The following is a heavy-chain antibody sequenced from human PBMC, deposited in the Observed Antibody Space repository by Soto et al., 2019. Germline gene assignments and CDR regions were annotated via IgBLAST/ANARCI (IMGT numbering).Heavy chain of an antibody. CDR1: GQSFSGHS. Sequence: QVQLQQWGAGLVKPSETLSLSCAVYGQSFSGHSWAWIRQPPGKGLEWIGEISESGITYYNPSLKSRVTISTDTSKNQFSLKLNSVTAADTAAYFCARGSGIVALPGELEDVNYDFWGQGTLVNVSS. CDR3: ARGSGIVALPGELEDVNYDF. J-gene: IGHJ4*02. V-gene: IGHV4-34*01. D-gene: IGHD1-1*01. CDR2: ISESGIT.